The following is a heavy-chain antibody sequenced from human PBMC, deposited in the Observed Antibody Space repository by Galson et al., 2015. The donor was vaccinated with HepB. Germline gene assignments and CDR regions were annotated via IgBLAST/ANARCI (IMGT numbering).Heavy chain of an antibody. J-gene: IGHJ6*02. CDR2: IIPIFGTA. CDR3: ARGGPSLIRSYMDV. V-gene: IGHV1-69*13. CDR1: GGTFSSYA. D-gene: IGHD3-3*01. Sequence: SVKVSCKASGGTFSSYAISWVRQAPGQGLEWMGGIIPIFGTANYAQKFQGRVTITADESTSTAYMELSSLRSEDTAVYYCARGGPSLIRSYMDVWGQGTTVTVSS.